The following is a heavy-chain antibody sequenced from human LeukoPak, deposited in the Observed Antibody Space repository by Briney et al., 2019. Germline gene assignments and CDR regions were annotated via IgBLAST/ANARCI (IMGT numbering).Heavy chain of an antibody. Sequence: PSETLSLTCAVYGGSFSGYYWSWIRQPPGKGLEWIGEINHSGSTNYNPSLKSRVTISVDTSKNQFSLKLSSVTAADTAVYYCARVPGQDYGEYYFDYWGQGTLVTVSS. CDR2: INHSGST. D-gene: IGHD4-17*01. V-gene: IGHV4-34*01. J-gene: IGHJ4*02. CDR1: GGSFSGYY. CDR3: ARVPGQDYGEYYFDY.